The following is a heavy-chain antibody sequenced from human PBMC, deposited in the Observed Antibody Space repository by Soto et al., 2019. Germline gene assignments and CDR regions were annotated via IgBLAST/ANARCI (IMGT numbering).Heavy chain of an antibody. J-gene: IGHJ6*02. CDR2: IRYGGSNK. CDR3: AKYGGGSSGYYYYGMDV. V-gene: IGHV3-30*18. Sequence: GGSLRLSCAASGFTFSSYAMNWVRQAPGRGLEWVAVIRYGGSNKYYADSVKGRFTISRDNSKNTLYLQMNSLRAEDTAVYYCAKYGGGSSGYYYYGMDVWGQGTTVTVSS. D-gene: IGHD3-22*01. CDR1: GFTFSSYA.